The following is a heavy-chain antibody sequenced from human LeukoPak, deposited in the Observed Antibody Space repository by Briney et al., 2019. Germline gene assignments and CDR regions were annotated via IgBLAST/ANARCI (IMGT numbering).Heavy chain of an antibody. CDR1: GYTFTGYY. CDR3: ARGGWFSSWSYFDY. J-gene: IGHJ4*02. Sequence: GASVKVSCKASGYTFTGYYMHWVRQAPGQGLEWMGRINPNSGGTNYAQKFQGRVTMTRDTSISTAYMELRSLRSDDTAVYYCARGGWFSSWSYFDYWGQGTLVTVSS. CDR2: INPNSGGT. D-gene: IGHD6-13*01. V-gene: IGHV1-2*06.